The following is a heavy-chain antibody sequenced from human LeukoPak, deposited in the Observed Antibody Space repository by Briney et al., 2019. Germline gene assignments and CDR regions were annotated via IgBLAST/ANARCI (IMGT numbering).Heavy chain of an antibody. CDR3: TRHAFGYDSSRVTDY. D-gene: IGHD5-12*01. Sequence: GGSLRLSCAASGFTFSGSAMHWVRQASGNGLEWVGRIRSKANSYATAYAASVKGRFTISRDDSKNTAYLQMNSLKTEDTAVYYCTRHAFGYDSSRVTDYWGQGTLVTVSS. CDR2: IRSKANSYAT. J-gene: IGHJ4*02. CDR1: GFTFSGSA. V-gene: IGHV3-73*01.